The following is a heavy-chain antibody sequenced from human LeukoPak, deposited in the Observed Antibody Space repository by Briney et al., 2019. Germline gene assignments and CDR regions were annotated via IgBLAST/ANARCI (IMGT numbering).Heavy chain of an antibody. D-gene: IGHD2-21*02. J-gene: IGHJ3*02. CDR2: IYSGGIT. CDR3: ARRVTAMSAFDI. Sequence: GGSLRLSCAASGFTVSSNYMSWVRQAPGKGLEWVSVIYSGGITYYADSVKGRFTISRDNAKNSLYLQMNSLRADDTAVYYCARRVTAMSAFDIWGQGTMVTVSS. CDR1: GFTVSSNY. V-gene: IGHV3-53*01.